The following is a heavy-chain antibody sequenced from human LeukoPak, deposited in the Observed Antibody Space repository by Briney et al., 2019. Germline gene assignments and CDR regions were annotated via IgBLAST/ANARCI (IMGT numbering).Heavy chain of an antibody. D-gene: IGHD2-2*01. V-gene: IGHV4-34*01. CDR3: ARVSCSSTSCPRRDALDV. J-gene: IGHJ3*01. CDR2: INHSGST. CDR1: GGSFSGYY. Sequence: SETLSLTCAVYGGSFSGYYWSWIRQPPGKGLEWIGEINHSGSTNYNPSLKSRVTISVDTSKNQFSLKLSSVTAADTAVYYCARVSCSSTSCPRRDALDVWGQGTMVTVSS.